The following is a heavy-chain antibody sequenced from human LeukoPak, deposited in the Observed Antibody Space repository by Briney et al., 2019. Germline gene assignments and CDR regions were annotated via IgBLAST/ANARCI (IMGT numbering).Heavy chain of an antibody. CDR3: ARHESDYYDSSAHGGGYFDY. Sequence: GESLKISCKGSGYSFTSYWIGWVRQMPGKGLEWMGIIYPGDSDTRYSPSFQGQVTISADKSISTAYLQWSSLKASDTAMYYCARHESDYYDSSAHGGGYFDYWGQGTLVTVSS. CDR1: GYSFTSYW. CDR2: IYPGDSDT. D-gene: IGHD3-22*01. J-gene: IGHJ4*02. V-gene: IGHV5-51*01.